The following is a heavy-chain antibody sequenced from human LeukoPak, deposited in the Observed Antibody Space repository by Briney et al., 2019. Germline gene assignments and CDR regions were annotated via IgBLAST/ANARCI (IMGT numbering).Heavy chain of an antibody. CDR2: IYYSGST. V-gene: IGHV4-38-2*02. D-gene: IGHD2-2*02. J-gene: IGHJ1*01. CDR1: GYSISSGYY. CDR3: ARTSIPEYFQH. Sequence: SETLSLTCTVSGYSISSGYYWGWIRQPPGKWLEWIGSIYYSGSTYYNPSLKSRVTISVDTSKNQFSLKLSSVTAADTAVYYCARTSIPEYFQHWGQGTLVTVSS.